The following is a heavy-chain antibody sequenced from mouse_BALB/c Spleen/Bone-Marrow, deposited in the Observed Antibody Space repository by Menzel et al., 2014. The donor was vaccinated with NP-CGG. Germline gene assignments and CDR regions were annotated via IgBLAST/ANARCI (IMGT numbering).Heavy chain of an antibody. V-gene: IGHV1-69*02. CDR3: ARDYGYYLDY. CDR1: GYTFTSYW. CDR2: IDPSDSET. J-gene: IGHJ2*01. D-gene: IGHD1-2*01. Sequence: SGAELVKPGAPVKLSCKTSGYTFTSYWMSWVKQRPGRGLEWIGRIDPSDSETRYNQKFKDKATLTVDKSSSTAYVQLSSLTSEVSAVYYCARDYGYYLDYWGQGTTLTVSS.